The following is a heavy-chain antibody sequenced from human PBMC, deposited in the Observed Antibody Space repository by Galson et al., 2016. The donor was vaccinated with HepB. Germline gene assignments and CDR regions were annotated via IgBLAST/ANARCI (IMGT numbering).Heavy chain of an antibody. J-gene: IGHJ4*02. D-gene: IGHD6-13*01. Sequence: SLRLSCAASGFTFSTYAMSWVRQAPGKGLEWVSGISGRGGSTYYADSVKGRFTISRDNSKNTLDLQLNSLRAEDTAVYYCAKGRGQQMTPGMVDYWGQGTLITVSS. CDR2: ISGRGGST. V-gene: IGHV3-23*01. CDR1: GFTFSTYA. CDR3: AKGRGQQMTPGMVDY.